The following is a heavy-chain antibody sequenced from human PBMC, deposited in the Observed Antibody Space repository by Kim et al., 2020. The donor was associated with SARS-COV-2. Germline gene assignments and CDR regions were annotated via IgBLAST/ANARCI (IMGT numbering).Heavy chain of an antibody. CDR3: ARPRVGRGVAMEGFDP. V-gene: IGHV4-39*01. Sequence: SETLSLTCTVSGGSISSSSYYWGWIRQPPGKGLEWIGSIYYSGSTYYNPSLKSRVTISVDTSKNQFSLKLSSVTAADTAVYYCARPRVGRGVAMEGFDPWGQGTLVTVSS. CDR1: GGSISSSSYY. CDR2: IYYSGST. D-gene: IGHD3-3*01. J-gene: IGHJ5*02.